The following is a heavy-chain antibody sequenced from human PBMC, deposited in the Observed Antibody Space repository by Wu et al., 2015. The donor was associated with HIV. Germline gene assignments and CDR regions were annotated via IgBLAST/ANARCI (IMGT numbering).Heavy chain of an antibody. CDR1: GYTFTGYY. Sequence: QVQLVQSGAEVKKPGASVKVSCKASGYTFTGYYMHWVRQAPGQGLEWMGWINPNSGGTNYAQKFQGRVTMTRDTSISTVYMELSRLRSDDTAVYYCARRGKYYFDISGYYYYWGQGTLVTVSS. J-gene: IGHJ4*02. D-gene: IGHD3-22*01. CDR2: INPNSGGT. V-gene: IGHV1-2*02. CDR3: ARRGKYYFDISGYYYY.